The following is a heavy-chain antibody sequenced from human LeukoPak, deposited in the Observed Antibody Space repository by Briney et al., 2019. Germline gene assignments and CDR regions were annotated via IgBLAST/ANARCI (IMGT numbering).Heavy chain of an antibody. CDR2: ISWNSGSI. CDR3: AKAVNYYGMDV. J-gene: IGHJ6*02. CDR1: GFTFDDYA. V-gene: IGHV3-9*01. Sequence: SGRSLRLSCAASGFTFDDYAMHWVRQAPGKGLEWVSGISWNSGSIGYADSVKGRFTISRDNAKNSLYLQMNSLRAEDTALYYCAKAVNYYGMDVWGQGTTVTVSS.